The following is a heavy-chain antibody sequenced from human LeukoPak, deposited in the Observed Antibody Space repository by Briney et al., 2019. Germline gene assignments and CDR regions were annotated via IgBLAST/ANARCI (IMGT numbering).Heavy chain of an antibody. V-gene: IGHV3-21*01. J-gene: IGHJ4*02. CDR3: ARDSVDGHNLGEDYFDY. CDR1: GFTFSSYS. D-gene: IGHD5-24*01. CDR2: ISSSSSYI. Sequence: GGSLRLSCAASGFTFSSYSMNWVRQAPGKGLEWVSSISSSSSYIYYADSVKGRFTISRDNAKNSLYLQMNSLRAEDTAVYYCARDSVDGHNLGEDYFDYWGQGTLVTVSS.